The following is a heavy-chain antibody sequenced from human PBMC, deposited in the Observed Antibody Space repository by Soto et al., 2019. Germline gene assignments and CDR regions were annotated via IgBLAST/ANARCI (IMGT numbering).Heavy chain of an antibody. CDR3: ARGLLWFGELLSNIDY. V-gene: IGHV3-30*03. CDR1: GITFSSYS. Sequence: GGSLRLSCAASGITFSSYSMHWVRQAPGKGLEWVAVISYDGSNKYYADSVKGRFTISRDNSKNTLYLQMNSLRAEDTAVYYCARGLLWFGELLSNIDYWGQGTLVTVSS. CDR2: ISYDGSNK. J-gene: IGHJ4*02. D-gene: IGHD3-10*01.